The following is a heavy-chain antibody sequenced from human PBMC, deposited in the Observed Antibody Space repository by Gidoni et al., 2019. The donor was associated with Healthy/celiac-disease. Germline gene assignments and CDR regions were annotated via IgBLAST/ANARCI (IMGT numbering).Heavy chain of an antibody. D-gene: IGHD1-26*01. CDR2: IYYRGST. V-gene: IGHV4-39*01. J-gene: IGHJ3*02. CDR3: ARHRVGATYPTPIDAFDI. CDR1: GGSISSSSYY. Sequence: QLQLQESGPGLVKPSETLSLTCTVSGGSISSSSYYWGWIRQPPGKGLEWIGSIYYRGSTYYNPSLKSRVTISVDTSKNQFSLKLSSVTAADTAVYYCARHRVGATYPTPIDAFDIWGQGTMVTVSS.